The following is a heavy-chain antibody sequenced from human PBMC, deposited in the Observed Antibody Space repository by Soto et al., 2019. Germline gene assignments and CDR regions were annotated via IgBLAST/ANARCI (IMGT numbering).Heavy chain of an antibody. V-gene: IGHV3-43*01. D-gene: IGHD3-3*01. CDR3: ARETLSFGSALDV. J-gene: IGHJ6*02. CDR2: ITWNGGNK. CDR1: GVRLDDYN. Sequence: PGGSLRLSCAASGVRLDDYNMHWVRQAPGKGLEWVSLITWNGGNKYYEDSVKGRFTISRDGTTQSVSLQMTSLKREDTGVYYCARETLSFGSALDVWGQGTTVTVSS.